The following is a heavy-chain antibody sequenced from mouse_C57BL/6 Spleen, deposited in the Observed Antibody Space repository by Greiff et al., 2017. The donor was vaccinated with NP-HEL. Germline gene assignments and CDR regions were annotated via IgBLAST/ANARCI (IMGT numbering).Heavy chain of an antibody. Sequence: EVKLLESGPGLVKPSQSLSLTCSVTGYSITSGYYWNWIRQFPGNKLEWMGYISYDGSNNYNPSLKNRISITRDTSKNQFFLKLNSVTTEDTATYYCAPITTVEAWFAYWGQGTLVTVSA. J-gene: IGHJ3*01. V-gene: IGHV3-6*01. CDR2: ISYDGSN. D-gene: IGHD1-1*01. CDR1: GYSITSGYY. CDR3: APITTVEAWFAY.